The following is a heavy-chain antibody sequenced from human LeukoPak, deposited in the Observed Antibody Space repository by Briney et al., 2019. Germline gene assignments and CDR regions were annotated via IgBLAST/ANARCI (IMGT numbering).Heavy chain of an antibody. V-gene: IGHV3-48*03. D-gene: IGHD3-10*01. CDR3: ARSDYYGSGSPIDY. CDR2: ISSSGSTI. Sequence: PGGSLRLSCAASGFTFSSYEMNWVRQAPGKGLEWVSYISSSGSTIYYADSVKGRFAISRDNAKNSLYLQMNSLRAEDTAVYYCARSDYYGSGSPIDYWGQGTLVTVSS. J-gene: IGHJ4*02. CDR1: GFTFSSYE.